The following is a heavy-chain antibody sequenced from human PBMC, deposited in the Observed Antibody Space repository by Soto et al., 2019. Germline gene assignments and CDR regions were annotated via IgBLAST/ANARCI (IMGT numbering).Heavy chain of an antibody. Sequence: EVQLVESGGGLVQPGRSLRLSCAASGFTFDDYAMHWVRQAPGKGLEWVSGISWNSGSIGYADSVKGRFTISRDNAKNPLYLQMNSLRAVDTALYSGAKGGQLLTEGGGYWGQGTLVTVSS. V-gene: IGHV3-9*01. CDR1: GFTFDDYA. CDR2: ISWNSGSI. CDR3: AKGGQLLTEGGGY. D-gene: IGHD2-2*01. J-gene: IGHJ4*02.